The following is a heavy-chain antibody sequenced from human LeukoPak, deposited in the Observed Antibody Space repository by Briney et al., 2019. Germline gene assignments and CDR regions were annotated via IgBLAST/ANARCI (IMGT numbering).Heavy chain of an antibody. CDR3: ARGTWELPSTFDY. D-gene: IGHD1-26*01. CDR1: GYTFTGYY. CDR2: INPKSGGT. J-gene: IGHJ4*02. Sequence: ASVKVSCKASGYTFTGYYMHWVRQAPGQGLEWMGWINPKSGGTNYAQKFQGWVTMTRDTSISTAYMELSRLRSDDTAVYYCARGTWELPSTFDYWGQGTLVTVSS. V-gene: IGHV1-2*04.